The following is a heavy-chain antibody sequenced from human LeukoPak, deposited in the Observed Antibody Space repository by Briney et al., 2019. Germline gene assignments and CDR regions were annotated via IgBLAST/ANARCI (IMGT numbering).Heavy chain of an antibody. Sequence: GGSLRLSCAASGFTFSDYYMSWIRQAPGKGLEWVSYISSSSSYTNYADSVKGQFTISRDNAKNSLYLQMNSLRAEDTAVYYCARGRARYYFDYWGQGTLVTVSS. D-gene: IGHD6-6*01. J-gene: IGHJ4*02. V-gene: IGHV3-11*06. CDR2: ISSSSSYT. CDR3: ARGRARYYFDY. CDR1: GFTFSDYY.